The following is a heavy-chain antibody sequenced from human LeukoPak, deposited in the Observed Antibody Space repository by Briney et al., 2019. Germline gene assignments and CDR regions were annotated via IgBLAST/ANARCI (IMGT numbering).Heavy chain of an antibody. Sequence: GGSLRLSCVASGISVSGTFMSWVRQAPGKGLEWVSTMYSGGATHYADSVKGRFSVSRDNVENTLYLQMDNLRVEDTAVYYCARVVTFEFDYWGQGTPGLVSS. D-gene: IGHD3-10*01. CDR2: MYSGGAT. CDR1: GISVSGTF. CDR3: ARVVTFEFDY. V-gene: IGHV3-53*01. J-gene: IGHJ4*02.